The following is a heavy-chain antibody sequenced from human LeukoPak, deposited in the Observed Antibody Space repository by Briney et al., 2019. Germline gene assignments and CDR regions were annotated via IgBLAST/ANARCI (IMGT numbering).Heavy chain of an antibody. Sequence: SQTLSLTCTVSGGSLSSGGYYWSWIRQHPGKGLEWIGYIYYSGSTYYNPSLKSRVTISVDTSKNQFSLKLSSVTAADTAVYYCARGTSLGELLVFDYWGQGTLVTVSS. CDR2: IYYSGST. D-gene: IGHD3-16*01. V-gene: IGHV4-31*03. CDR3: ARGTSLGELLVFDY. CDR1: GGSLSSGGYY. J-gene: IGHJ4*02.